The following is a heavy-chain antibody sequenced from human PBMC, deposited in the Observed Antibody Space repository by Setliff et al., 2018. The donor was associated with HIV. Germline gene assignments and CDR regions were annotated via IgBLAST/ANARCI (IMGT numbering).Heavy chain of an antibody. CDR1: GFTFSTYW. CDR2: ISYGSLYI. V-gene: IGHV3-21*01. J-gene: IGHJ6*03. D-gene: IGHD3-10*01. CDR3: ARSRGIGNYHWDV. Sequence: GGSLRLSCAASGFTFSTYWMSWVRQAPGKGLEWVSSISYGSLYIYQSVSVRGRFTISRDDARKSLYLQMDNVGVEDTAVYYCARSRGIGNYHWDVWGTGTTVTVSS.